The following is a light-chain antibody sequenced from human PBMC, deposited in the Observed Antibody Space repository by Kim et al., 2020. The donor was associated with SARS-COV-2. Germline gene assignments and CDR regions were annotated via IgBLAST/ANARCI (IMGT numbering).Light chain of an antibody. CDR1: ALPEKQ. V-gene: IGLV3-25*03. CDR3: QSADGSGTYV. Sequence: SYELTQPPSVSVSPGQTARITCSGDALPEKQTYWYQQKSGQAPLLLIYKDSERPSGIPGRFSGSSSGTTVTLTISGVQAEDVADYYCQSADGSGTYVFGT. CDR2: KDS. J-gene: IGLJ1*01.